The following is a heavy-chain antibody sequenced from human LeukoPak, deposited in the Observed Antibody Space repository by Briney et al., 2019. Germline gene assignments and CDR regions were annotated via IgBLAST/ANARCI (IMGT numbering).Heavy chain of an antibody. Sequence: GGSLRLSCAASGFTLSSYSMNWVRQAPGKGLEWVSSISSGGSHIYYADSVQGRFTISRDNAKNSLYLQMDSLRAEDTAVYYCARKVYSRSGQTTVGFDHWGQGTLVTVSS. D-gene: IGHD2-8*01. CDR2: ISSGGSHI. V-gene: IGHV3-21*01. J-gene: IGHJ4*02. CDR3: ARKVYSRSGQTTVGFDH. CDR1: GFTLSSYS.